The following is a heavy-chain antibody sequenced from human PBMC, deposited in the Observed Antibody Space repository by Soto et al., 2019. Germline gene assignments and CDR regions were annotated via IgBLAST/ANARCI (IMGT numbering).Heavy chain of an antibody. V-gene: IGHV3-23*01. CDR3: AKGGMITFGGVIANGNY. D-gene: IGHD3-16*02. CDR2: ISGSGGST. J-gene: IGHJ4*02. Sequence: GGSLRLSCAASGFTFSIYAMSWVRQAPGKGLEWVSAISGSGGSTYYADSVKGRFTISRDNSKNTLYLQMNSLRAEDTAVYYCAKGGMITFGGVIANGNYWGQGTLVTVSS. CDR1: GFTFSIYA.